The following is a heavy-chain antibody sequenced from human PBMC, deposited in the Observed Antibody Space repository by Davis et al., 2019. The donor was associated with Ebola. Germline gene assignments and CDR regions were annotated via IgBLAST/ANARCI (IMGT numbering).Heavy chain of an antibody. CDR1: GGSISSGDYY. J-gene: IGHJ4*02. D-gene: IGHD3-10*01. CDR3: ARLEGFGEPFYEVAY. CDR2: IYYSGST. V-gene: IGHV4-30-4*01. Sequence: PSETLSLTCTVSGGSISSGDYYWSWIRQPPGKGLEWIGYIYYSGSTYYNPSLKSRVTISVDTSKNQFSLKLSSVTAADTAVYYCARLEGFGEPFYEVAYWGQGTLVTVSS.